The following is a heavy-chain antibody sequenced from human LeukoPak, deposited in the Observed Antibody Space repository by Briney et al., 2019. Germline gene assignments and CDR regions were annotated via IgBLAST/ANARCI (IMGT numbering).Heavy chain of an antibody. D-gene: IGHD1-26*01. CDR1: GYTFTGYY. Sequence: ASVKVSCKASGYTFTGYYMHWVRQAPGQGLEWMGWINLNSGGTNYAQKFQGRVTMTTDTSTSTAYMDMRSLRSDDAAVYYCARVKWEVLRADDYYYMDVWGKGTSVTISS. CDR2: INLNSGGT. J-gene: IGHJ6*03. CDR3: ARVKWEVLRADDYYYMDV. V-gene: IGHV1-2*02.